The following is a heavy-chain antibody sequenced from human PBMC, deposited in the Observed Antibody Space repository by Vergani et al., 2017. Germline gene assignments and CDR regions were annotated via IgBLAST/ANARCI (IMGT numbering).Heavy chain of an antibody. V-gene: IGHV1-2*02. CDR1: GYTFTGYY. J-gene: IGHJ6*03. Sequence: QVQLMQSGAEVKKPGASVTVSCKASGYTFTGYYMYWVRQAPGQGLEWMGWINPNSGGTNYAQKFQGRVTMTRDTSITTAYMELSRLRSDDTAVYYYARGDWNYAGTGNYYYRDVWGKGTTVTVSS. CDR3: ARGDWNYAGTGNYYYRDV. D-gene: IGHD1-7*01. CDR2: INPNSGGT.